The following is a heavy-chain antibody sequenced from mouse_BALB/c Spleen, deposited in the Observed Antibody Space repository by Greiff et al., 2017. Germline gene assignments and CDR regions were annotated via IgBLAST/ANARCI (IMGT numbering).Heavy chain of an antibody. V-gene: IGHV5-17*02. CDR1: GFTFSSFG. CDR2: ISSGSSTI. CDR3: ARSHYYGSSWFAY. Sequence: EVKLVESGGGLVQPGGSRKLSCAASGFTFSSFGMHWVRQAPEKGLEWVAYISSGSSTIYYADTVKGRFTISRDNPKNTLFLQVTSLRSEYTAMFYCARSHYYGSSWFAYWGQGTLVTVSA. D-gene: IGHD1-1*01. J-gene: IGHJ3*01.